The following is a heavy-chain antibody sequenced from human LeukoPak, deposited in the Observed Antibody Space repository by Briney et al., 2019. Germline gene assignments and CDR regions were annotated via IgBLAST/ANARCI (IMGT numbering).Heavy chain of an antibody. Sequence: ASVKVSCKASGYTFTSYYMHWVRQAPGQGLEWMGIINPSGGSTSYAQKFQGRVTVTRDTSTSTVYMELSSLRSEDTAVYYCAWTATVTKIDYWGQGTLVTVSS. CDR3: AWTATVTKIDY. D-gene: IGHD4-11*01. J-gene: IGHJ4*02. V-gene: IGHV1-46*03. CDR1: GYTFTSYY. CDR2: INPSGGST.